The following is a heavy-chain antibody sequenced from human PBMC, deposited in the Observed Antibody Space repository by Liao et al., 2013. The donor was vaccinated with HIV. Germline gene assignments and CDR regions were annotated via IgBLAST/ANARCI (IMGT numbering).Heavy chain of an antibody. D-gene: IGHD2-8*01. CDR2: IYYSGST. Sequence: QLQLQESGPGLVKLSETLSLTCTVSGGSISSSSYYWGWIRQPPGKGLEWIGSIYYSGSTYYNPSLKSRVTISVDTSRNEFSLTLILLTAADTAVYYCARGVPPDYWGRGTLVSVSS. J-gene: IGHJ4*02. CDR3: ARGVPPDY. V-gene: IGHV4-39*07. CDR1: GGSISSSSYY.